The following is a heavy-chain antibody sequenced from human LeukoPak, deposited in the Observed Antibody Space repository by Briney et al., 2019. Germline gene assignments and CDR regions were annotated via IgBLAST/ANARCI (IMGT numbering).Heavy chain of an antibody. CDR2: ISSSSSTI. CDR3: ARDGGREGAMAPEPYYYYYYMDV. Sequence: PGGSLRLSCAASGFTFSSYSMNWVRKAPGKGLEWVSYISSSSSTIYYADSVKGRFTISRDNAKNSLYLQMNSLRAEDTAVYYCARDGGREGAMAPEPYYYYYYMDVWGKGTTVTVSS. J-gene: IGHJ6*03. V-gene: IGHV3-48*04. CDR1: GFTFSSYS. D-gene: IGHD1-14*01.